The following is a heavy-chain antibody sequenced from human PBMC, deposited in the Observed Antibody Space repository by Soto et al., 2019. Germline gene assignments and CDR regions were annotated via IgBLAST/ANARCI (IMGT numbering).Heavy chain of an antibody. Sequence: VQLVESGGGVVQPGRSLRLSCAASGFTFSSYGMHWVRQAPGKGLEWVANIKQDRSEKYYVDSVKGRFTISRDNAENSLYLQMNSLRAEDTAVYYCTRDMSFGGVEYWGQGTLVSVSS. CDR3: TRDMSFGGVEY. V-gene: IGHV3-7*03. CDR2: IKQDRSEK. J-gene: IGHJ4*02. D-gene: IGHD2-15*01. CDR1: GFTFSSYG.